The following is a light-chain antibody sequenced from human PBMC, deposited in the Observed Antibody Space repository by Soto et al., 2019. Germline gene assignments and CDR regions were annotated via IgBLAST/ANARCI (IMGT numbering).Light chain of an antibody. J-gene: IGKJ1*01. V-gene: IGKV3-20*01. CDR3: QHYVTTPWT. CDR1: QSVCSRC. CDR2: GAS. Sequence: ETVWTQSPGTLSLSPGERVTLSCRASQSVCSRCLAWYQQKPGQSPRLLIYGASSRATGIPDRFSGSGSGTDFTLTISRLEPEDFAVYYLQHYVTTPWTFVHGTKVGLK.